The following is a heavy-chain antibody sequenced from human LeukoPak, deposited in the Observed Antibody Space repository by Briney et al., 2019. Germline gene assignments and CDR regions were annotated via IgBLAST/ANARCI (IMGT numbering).Heavy chain of an antibody. D-gene: IGHD5-24*01. CDR3: ARVAGDGYNNDAFDI. CDR2: ISYDGSNK. CDR1: GFTFSSYA. J-gene: IGHJ3*02. V-gene: IGHV3-30*01. Sequence: PGRSLRLSCAASGFTFSSYAMHWVRQAPGKGLEWVAVISYDGSNKYYADSVKGRFTISRDNSKNTLYLQMNSLRAEDTAVYYCARVAGDGYNNDAFDIWGQGTMDTVSS.